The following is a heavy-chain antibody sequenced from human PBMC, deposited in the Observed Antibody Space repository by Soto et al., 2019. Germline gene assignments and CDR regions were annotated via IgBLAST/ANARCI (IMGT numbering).Heavy chain of an antibody. Sequence: ASVKVSCKASGYTFTNFYMQWVRQAPGQGLEWMGMINPSGDSTSYARKFQGRVTVTRDTSTSIIYMELSSLRSEDTAVYYCARERRGRKTAFDYWGLGTLVTVSS. CDR1: GYTFTNFY. D-gene: IGHD1-1*01. CDR2: INPSGDST. CDR3: ARERRGRKTAFDY. V-gene: IGHV1-46*01. J-gene: IGHJ4*02.